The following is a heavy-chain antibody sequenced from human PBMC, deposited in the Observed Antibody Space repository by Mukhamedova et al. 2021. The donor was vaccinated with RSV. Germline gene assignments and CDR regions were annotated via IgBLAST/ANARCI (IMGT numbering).Heavy chain of an antibody. CDR2: ISAYGERT. Sequence: IFATSWVRQFPGKGLEWVSAISAYGERTYYADSMRCRFTVSRDNSKNTLYLQMDSLRAEDTALYFCAKDPGGYGSAWF. J-gene: IGHJ5*01. CDR3: AKDPGGYGSAWF. CDR1: IFA. D-gene: IGHD6-19*01. V-gene: IGHV3-23*01.